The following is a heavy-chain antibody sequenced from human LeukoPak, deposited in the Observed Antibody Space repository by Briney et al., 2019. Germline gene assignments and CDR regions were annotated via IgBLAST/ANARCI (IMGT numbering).Heavy chain of an antibody. CDR1: GGSISNYY. CDR2: ISTSGST. D-gene: IGHD3-9*01. CDR3: ARDKYDILTGYEYFDY. Sequence: PSETLSLTCTVSGGSISNYYGSWLRQPAGKGLEWIGRISTSGSTNYNPSLKSRVTMSVDTSKNQFSLKLSSVTAADTAVYYCARDKYDILTGYEYFDYWGQGTLVTVSS. J-gene: IGHJ4*02. V-gene: IGHV4-4*07.